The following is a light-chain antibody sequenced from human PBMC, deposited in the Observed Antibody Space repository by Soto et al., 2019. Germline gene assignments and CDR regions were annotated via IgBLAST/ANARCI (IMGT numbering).Light chain of an antibody. V-gene: IGLV1-44*01. CDR2: SDD. Sequence: QSAVTQPPSASGTPGQRVTISCSGTYSNIGDNTVNWYQQVPGTAPKLLIYSDDQRPSGVPDRFSGSRSGSSASLAISGLQSDDEADYYCSAWDDSLNGVIFGGGTKVTVL. CDR1: YSNIGDNT. J-gene: IGLJ2*01. CDR3: SAWDDSLNGVI.